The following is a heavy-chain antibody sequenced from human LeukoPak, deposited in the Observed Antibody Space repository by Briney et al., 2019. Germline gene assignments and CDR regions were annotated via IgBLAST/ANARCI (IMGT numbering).Heavy chain of an antibody. Sequence: PGESLRLSCSASRFIFSSSLMFWVRQAPGKGLEYVAAISGNGASTYHSAPVYGRFTISKDNSKNALYLQMTSLRPEDTALNYCVKDNGQGGFDYWGQGTLVTVSS. CDR3: VKDNGQGGFDY. J-gene: IGHJ4*02. CDR2: ISGNGAST. V-gene: IGHV3-64D*09. CDR1: RFIFSSSL. D-gene: IGHD2-8*01.